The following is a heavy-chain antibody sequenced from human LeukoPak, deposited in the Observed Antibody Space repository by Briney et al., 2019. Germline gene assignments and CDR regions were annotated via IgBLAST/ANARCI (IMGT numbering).Heavy chain of an antibody. CDR3: ASLLTPYHGSGGGGVDV. CDR1: GFTFSTHW. D-gene: IGHD3-10*01. V-gene: IGHV3-74*01. Sequence: GSLSLSCAASGFTFSTHWMYWVRQAPGKELVWVSRISGDGSMTSYADSVKGRFTISRDNAKDTLFLQMTSLRVEDTAVYSCASLLTPYHGSGGGGVDVWGQGTTVTVSS. J-gene: IGHJ6*02. CDR2: ISGDGSMT.